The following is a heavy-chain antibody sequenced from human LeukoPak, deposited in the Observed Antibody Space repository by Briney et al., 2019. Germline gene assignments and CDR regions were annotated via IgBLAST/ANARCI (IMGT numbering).Heavy chain of an antibody. CDR2: IYTGGGT. Sequence: AESLRPSCAAYGFSVSNNYMIWLRQAPGKGLEWVSIIYTGGGTNYADSVKGRFTISRDNSKNTLYLQMNSLRAEDTAVYYCARDPAGKYSSSWFDYWGQGTLVTVSS. CDR1: GFSVSNNY. J-gene: IGHJ4*02. V-gene: IGHV3-53*01. CDR3: ARDPAGKYSSSWFDY. D-gene: IGHD6-13*01.